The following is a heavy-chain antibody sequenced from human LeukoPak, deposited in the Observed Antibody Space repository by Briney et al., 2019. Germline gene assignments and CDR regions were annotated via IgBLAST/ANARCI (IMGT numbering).Heavy chain of an antibody. CDR1: GFTFSTYT. D-gene: IGHD1-26*01. V-gene: IGHV3-21*01. CDR3: ARGAYSGSYSLYDY. Sequence: GGSLRLSCAASGFTFSTYTMNWVRQAPGKGLEWVSSISSSSGNIYYADSVKGRFTISRDNAKDSLYLQMNSLRAEDTAMYYCARGAYSGSYSLYDYWGQGTMVTVSS. CDR2: ISSSSGNI. J-gene: IGHJ4*02.